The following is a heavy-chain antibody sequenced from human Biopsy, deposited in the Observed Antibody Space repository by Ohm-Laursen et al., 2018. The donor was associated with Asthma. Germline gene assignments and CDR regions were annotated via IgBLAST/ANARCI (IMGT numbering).Heavy chain of an antibody. D-gene: IGHD3-22*01. Sequence: SLRLSCAASGFAVSRDYMFWVRQAPGKGLERVSVIYSGGTSHTADSVGGRFTISRDYSKNTLYLQMHSLRAEDTAVYYCARGDSSNWSHYYFDYWGQGTLVTVSS. V-gene: IGHV3-53*01. CDR3: ARGDSSNWSHYYFDY. CDR1: GFAVSRDY. CDR2: IYSGGTS. J-gene: IGHJ4*02.